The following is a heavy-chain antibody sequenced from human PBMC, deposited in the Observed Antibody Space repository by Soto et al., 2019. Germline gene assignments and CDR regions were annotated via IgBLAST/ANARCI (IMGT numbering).Heavy chain of an antibody. CDR3: ARFGLVTFDC. J-gene: IGHJ4*02. CDR2: ISPSGSYM. D-gene: IGHD3-3*01. Sequence: GGSLRLSCAASGFIFSTYSMDWVRQAPGKGLEWVASISPSGSYMYYGDSLKGRFTVSRDNAKNSLYLQMDSLRADDTAIYYCARFGLVTFDCWGQGTLVTVSS. CDR1: GFIFSTYS. V-gene: IGHV3-21*01.